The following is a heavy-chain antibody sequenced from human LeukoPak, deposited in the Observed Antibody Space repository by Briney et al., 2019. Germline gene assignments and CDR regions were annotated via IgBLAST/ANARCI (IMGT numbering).Heavy chain of an antibody. CDR2: ISYEGSNK. J-gene: IGHJ4*02. CDR1: GFSFSSYG. Sequence: PGGSLGLSCAASGFSFSSYGMHWVRQAPGKGLEWVAVISYEGSNKYYTDSVKGRFTVPRDNSKKTLNLQMNSLRVEDTAVYYCARDGKEYYSDSSGFSDYWGQGTLVTVSS. V-gene: IGHV3-30*03. D-gene: IGHD3-22*01. CDR3: ARDGKEYYSDSSGFSDY.